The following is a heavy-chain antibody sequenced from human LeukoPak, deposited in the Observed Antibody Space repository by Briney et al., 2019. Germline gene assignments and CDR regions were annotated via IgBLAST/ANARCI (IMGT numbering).Heavy chain of an antibody. CDR2: IYISGST. D-gene: IGHD6-13*01. Sequence: SETLSLTCTVSGGSISSSSYYWGWIRQPPGKGLEWIGSIYISGSTYYSPSLKSRVTISVDMSKSQFSLKLSSVTAADTAVYYCARESIAAAGLGYWGQGTLVTVSS. V-gene: IGHV4-39*07. CDR1: GGSISSSSYY. CDR3: ARESIAAAGLGY. J-gene: IGHJ4*02.